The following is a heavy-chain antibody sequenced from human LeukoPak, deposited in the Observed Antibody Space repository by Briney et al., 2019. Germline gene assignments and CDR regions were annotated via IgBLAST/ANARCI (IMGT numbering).Heavy chain of an antibody. CDR3: ARDPELAVAANYFDY. D-gene: IGHD6-19*01. CDR2: IIPILGIA. J-gene: IGHJ4*02. V-gene: IGHV1-69*04. CDR1: GGTFSSYA. Sequence: SVKVSCKASGGTFSSYAISWVRQAPGQGLAWMGRIIPILGIANYAQKFQGRVTITADKSTSTAYMELSSLRSEDTAVYYCARDPELAVAANYFDYWGQGTLVTVSS.